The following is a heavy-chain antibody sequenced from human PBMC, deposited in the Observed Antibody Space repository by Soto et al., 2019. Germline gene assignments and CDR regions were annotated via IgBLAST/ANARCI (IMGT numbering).Heavy chain of an antibody. D-gene: IGHD2-21*02. Sequence: SETLSLTCTVSGGSISSSSYYWGWIRQPPGKGLEWIVSIYYSGSTYYNPSLKSRVTISVDTSKNQFSLKLSSVTAADTAVYYCARHYSDCLDYWGQGTLVTVST. CDR1: GGSISSSSYY. CDR3: ARHYSDCLDY. CDR2: IYYSGST. V-gene: IGHV4-39*01. J-gene: IGHJ4*02.